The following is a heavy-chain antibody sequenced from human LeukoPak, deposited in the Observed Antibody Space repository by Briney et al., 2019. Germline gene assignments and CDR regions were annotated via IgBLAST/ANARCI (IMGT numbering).Heavy chain of an antibody. D-gene: IGHD3-3*01. V-gene: IGHV4-59*08. CDR1: GGSISSYY. CDR2: IYYSGST. J-gene: IGHJ4*02. Sequence: PSQTLSLTCTVSGGSISSYYWSWIRQPPGKGLEWVGYIYYSGSTYYNPSLKSRVTISVDTSKNQFSLKLSSVTAADTAVYYCASPGPYYDFWSGYQYYFDYWGQGTLVTVSS. CDR3: ASPGPYYDFWSGYQYYFDY.